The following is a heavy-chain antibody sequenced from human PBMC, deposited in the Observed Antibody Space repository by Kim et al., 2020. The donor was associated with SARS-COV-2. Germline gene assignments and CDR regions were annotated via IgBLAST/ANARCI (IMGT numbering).Heavy chain of an antibody. CDR2: IIPIFGTA. D-gene: IGHD2-2*01. CDR3: ARVSASTSFHAHYYYGMDV. J-gene: IGHJ6*02. Sequence: SVKVSCKASGGTFSSYAISWVRQAPGQGLEWMGGIIPIFGTANYAQKFQGRVTITADESTSTAYMELSSLRSEDTAVYYCARVSASTSFHAHYYYGMDVWGQGTTVTGSS. V-gene: IGHV1-69*13. CDR1: GGTFSSYA.